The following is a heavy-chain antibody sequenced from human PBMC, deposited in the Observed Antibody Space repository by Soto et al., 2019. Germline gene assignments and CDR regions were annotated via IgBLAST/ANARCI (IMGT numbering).Heavy chain of an antibody. J-gene: IGHJ5*02. CDR3: ARDLGYCRSGTCYREWFDP. D-gene: IGHD2-15*01. CDR1: GYTFTTHG. Sequence: QVQLVQSGAEVKKPGASVKVSCKASGYTFTTHGISWVRQAPGQGLEWMGWVRGDNGHTNYAQSLQGRVTMTTDTSTNTAYMELRSLRSDGTAVYYCARDLGYCRSGTCYREWFDPWGQGTLVTVSS. CDR2: VRGDNGHT. V-gene: IGHV1-18*01.